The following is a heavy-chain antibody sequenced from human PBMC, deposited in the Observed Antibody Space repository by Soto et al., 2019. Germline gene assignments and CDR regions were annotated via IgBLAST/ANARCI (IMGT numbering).Heavy chain of an antibody. CDR3: ARNWYRSGWYGWFDP. J-gene: IGHJ5*02. CDR1: GYTFTSYG. Sequence: QVQLVQSGAEVKKPGASVKVSCKASGYTFTSYGISWVRQAPGQGLEWMGWISAYNGNTNYAQKLQGRVTMTKATATSTSYRELSSLRSDDTAVYYYARNWYRSGWYGWFDPWGQGTLVTVSS. V-gene: IGHV1-18*01. CDR2: ISAYNGNT. D-gene: IGHD6-19*01.